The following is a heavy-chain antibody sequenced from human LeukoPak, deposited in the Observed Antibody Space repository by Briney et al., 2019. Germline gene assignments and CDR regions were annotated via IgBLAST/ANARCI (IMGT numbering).Heavy chain of an antibody. CDR3: ARGGSSGPQIVY. CDR1: VGSISSAY. V-gene: IGHV4-59*01. D-gene: IGHD6-19*01. J-gene: IGHJ4*02. Sequence: SGTLSLTCTVSVGSISSAYWSGIRQHPRKRLEWIGYIYYSGSTNYNPPPKSRVTISVDTSKNQFSLKLSSVTAADTAVYYCARGGSSGPQIVYWGQGTLVTVSS. CDR2: IYYSGST.